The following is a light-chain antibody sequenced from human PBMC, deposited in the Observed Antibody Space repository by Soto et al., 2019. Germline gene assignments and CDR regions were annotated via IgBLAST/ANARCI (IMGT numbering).Light chain of an antibody. J-gene: IGLJ1*01. V-gene: IGLV2-8*01. CDR3: SSYADTNNYV. CDR1: SSDVGGYNF. CDR2: EVT. Sequence: QSALTQPPSASGSPGQSVTISCTGTSSDVGGYNFVSWYQHHPGKAPQLMIYEVTKRPSGVPDRFSGSKSGNTASLTVSGLQAEDEADYYCSSYADTNNYVFGTGTKVTVL.